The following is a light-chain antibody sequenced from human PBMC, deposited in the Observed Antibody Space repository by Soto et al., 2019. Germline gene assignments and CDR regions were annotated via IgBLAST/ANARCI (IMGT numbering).Light chain of an antibody. CDR3: QQYGSSRT. J-gene: IGKJ1*01. CDR2: GAS. CDR1: QSFIATY. Sequence: IVLTQSPGTLSLSPGERATLSCRASQSFIATYLAWYQQKPGQAPRLLLYGASSRATGIPDRFSGSGSGTDFTLTISRLEPEEFAVYYCQQYGSSRTFGQGTKVEIK. V-gene: IGKV3-20*01.